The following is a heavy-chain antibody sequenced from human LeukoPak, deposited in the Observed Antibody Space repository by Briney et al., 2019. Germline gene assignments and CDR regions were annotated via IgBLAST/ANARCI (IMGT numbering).Heavy chain of an antibody. V-gene: IGHV1-24*01. D-gene: IGHD3-22*01. CDR1: GYTLTELS. J-gene: IGHJ4*02. Sequence: GASVKVSCKVSGYTLTELSMHWVRQAPGKGLEWMGGFEPEDGETIYAQKSQGRVTMTEDTSTDTAYLELSSLRSAATAVYSCATDPWYYSEVVYWGQGTLVTVSS. CDR3: ATDPWYYSEVVY. CDR2: FEPEDGET.